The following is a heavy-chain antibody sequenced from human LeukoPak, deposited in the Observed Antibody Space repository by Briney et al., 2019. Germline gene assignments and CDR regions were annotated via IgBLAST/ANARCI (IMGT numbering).Heavy chain of an antibody. CDR1: GFPVSSNY. CDR2: IYYSGST. Sequence: PGGSLRLSCAASGFPVSSNYMSWIRQPPGKGLEWIGYIYYSGSTNYNPSLKSRVTISVDTSKNQFSLKLSSVTAADTAVYYCARSAVAGRYGMDVWGQGTTVTVSS. CDR3: ARSAVAGRYGMDV. J-gene: IGHJ6*02. D-gene: IGHD6-19*01. V-gene: IGHV4-59*08.